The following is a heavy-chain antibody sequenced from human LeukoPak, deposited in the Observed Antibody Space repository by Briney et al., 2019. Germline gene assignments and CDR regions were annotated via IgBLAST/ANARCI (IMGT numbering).Heavy chain of an antibody. V-gene: IGHV3-33*06. CDR3: AKWSRSYCGGDCRYYFDY. CDR2: IWHDGSHK. Sequence: GVLRLSCAASGFAFNTYAMHWVRQAPGQGLEWVALIWHDGSHKFYSNSVRGQFTISRDNSKNTVSLQMNNLRAEDTAVYYCAKWSRSYCGGDCRYYFDYWGQGTLVTVSS. J-gene: IGHJ4*02. CDR1: GFAFNTYA. D-gene: IGHD2-21*02.